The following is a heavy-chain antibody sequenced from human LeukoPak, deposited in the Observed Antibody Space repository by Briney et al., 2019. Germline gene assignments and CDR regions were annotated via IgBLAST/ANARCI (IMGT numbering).Heavy chain of an antibody. Sequence: GGSLRLSCAASGFTFDDYAMHWVRQAPGKGLEWFSLFSGDAGSTYYADSVKGRFTISRDDSKNSLYLQMNSLRTEDTAFYYCAKDIYRGLDMATRPDYWGQGTLVTVSS. CDR3: AKDIYRGLDMATRPDY. CDR2: FSGDAGST. V-gene: IGHV3-43*02. J-gene: IGHJ4*02. D-gene: IGHD5-24*01. CDR1: GFTFDDYA.